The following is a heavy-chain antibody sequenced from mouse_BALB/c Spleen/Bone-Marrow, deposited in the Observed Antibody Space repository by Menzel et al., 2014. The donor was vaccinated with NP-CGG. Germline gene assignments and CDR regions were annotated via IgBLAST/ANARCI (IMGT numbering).Heavy chain of an antibody. CDR2: INPGSGGT. CDR1: GYAFTNYL. J-gene: IGHJ4*01. V-gene: IGHV1-54*01. CDR3: ARRDYAMDY. Sequence: VQLQQSGAGLVRPGTSVKVSCKASGYAFTNYLIEWVKQRPGQGLEWIGVINPGSGGTNYNEKFKGKATLTADKSSSTAYMQLSSLTSDDSAVYFCARRDYAMDYWGQGTSVTVSS.